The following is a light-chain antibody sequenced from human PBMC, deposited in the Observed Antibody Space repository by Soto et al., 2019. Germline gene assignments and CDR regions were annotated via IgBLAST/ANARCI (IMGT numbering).Light chain of an antibody. V-gene: IGLV2-14*03. Sequence: QSVLTQPASVSGSPGQSITISCTGTSSDVGGYNYVSWYQHHPGKAPKLMIYDVTNRPLGVSNRFSGSKSGNTASLTISGLQAEDEADYYCTSYTTSSPYLVFGGGTQLTVL. J-gene: IGLJ3*02. CDR1: SSDVGGYNY. CDR3: TSYTTSSPYLV. CDR2: DVT.